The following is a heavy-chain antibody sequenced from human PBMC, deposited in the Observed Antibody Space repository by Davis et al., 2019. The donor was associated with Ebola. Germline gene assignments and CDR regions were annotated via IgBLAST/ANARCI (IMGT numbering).Heavy chain of an antibody. J-gene: IGHJ4*02. CDR1: GFTFSSYG. Sequence: PGGSLRLSCAASGFTFSSYGMSWVRQAPEKGLEWVSGIRGSGRNTYYADSVKGRFTISRDNSRDTLYLQMNSLRAEDTARYYCAKEVAEIGKPNFDYWGQGALVTVSS. V-gene: IGHV3-23*01. CDR2: IRGSGRNT. CDR3: AKEVAEIGKPNFDY. D-gene: IGHD3-10*01.